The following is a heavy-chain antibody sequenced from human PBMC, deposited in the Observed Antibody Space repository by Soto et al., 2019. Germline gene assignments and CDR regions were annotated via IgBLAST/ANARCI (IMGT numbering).Heavy chain of an antibody. D-gene: IGHD2-15*01. CDR2: IIPIFVTA. J-gene: IGHJ3*02. CDR3: ARVDVVVVAATMEAFDI. CDR1: GGTFSSYA. Sequence: QVQLVQSGAEVKKPGSSVKVSCKASGGTFSSYAISWVRQAPGQGLEWMGGIIPIFVTANYAQKFQGRVTITADESTSTAYMELRSLRSEDTAVYYCARVDVVVVAATMEAFDIWGRGTLVTVSS. V-gene: IGHV1-69*01.